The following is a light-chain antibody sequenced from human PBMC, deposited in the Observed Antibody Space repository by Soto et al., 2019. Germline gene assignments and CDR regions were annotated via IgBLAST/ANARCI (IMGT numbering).Light chain of an antibody. V-gene: IGKV3-15*01. Sequence: EILMTQSPATLSVSPGERATFSCRASQSVSSNLAWYQQKPGQAPRLLIYGASTRATGVPARFSGSGSGTEFTLTISSLQSEDFAVYYCQQYNNWPRTFGQGTNLEIK. CDR1: QSVSSN. CDR2: GAS. CDR3: QQYNNWPRT. J-gene: IGKJ2*01.